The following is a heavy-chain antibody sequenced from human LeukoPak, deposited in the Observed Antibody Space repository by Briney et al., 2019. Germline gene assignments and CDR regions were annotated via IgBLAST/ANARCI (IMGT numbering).Heavy chain of an antibody. CDR3: ARDKFYYGSGSYSGYYMDV. J-gene: IGHJ6*03. CDR2: INPNGGST. Sequence: ASVKVSCKASGYFFTTYYMHWVRQAPGQGLEWMGLINPNGGSTIYAQKFQGRVSMTRDMSTSTVYMELSSLRSEDTAVYYCARDKFYYGSGSYSGYYMDVWGKGTTVTVSS. V-gene: IGHV1-46*01. CDR1: GYFFTTYY. D-gene: IGHD3-10*01.